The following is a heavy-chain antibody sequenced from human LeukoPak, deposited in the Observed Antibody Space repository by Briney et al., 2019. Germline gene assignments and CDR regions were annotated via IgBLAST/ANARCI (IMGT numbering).Heavy chain of an antibody. CDR2: ISSSGSTI. J-gene: IGHJ4*02. CDR3: AREGSYYFDY. V-gene: IGHV3-48*03. Sequence: PGGSLRLSCAASGFTFSSYEMHWVRQAPGKGLEWVSYISSSGSTIYYADSVRGRFTISRDNAKNSLYLQMNSLRAEDTAVYYCAREGSYYFDYWGQGTPVTVSS. CDR1: GFTFSSYE.